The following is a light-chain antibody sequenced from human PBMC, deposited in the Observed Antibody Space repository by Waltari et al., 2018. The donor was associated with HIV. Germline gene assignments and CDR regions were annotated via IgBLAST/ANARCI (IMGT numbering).Light chain of an antibody. Sequence: QSALTQPASVSGSPGQSITISCPGTSSGIDAYTYVSWYQQHPGKAPKLMIYDVSNRPSGLSNRFSGSKSGNTASLTISGLQAEDEADYYCSSYTSSSTKVFGGGTKLTVL. CDR2: DVS. V-gene: IGLV2-14*03. CDR3: SSYTSSSTKV. CDR1: SSGIDAYTY. J-gene: IGLJ2*01.